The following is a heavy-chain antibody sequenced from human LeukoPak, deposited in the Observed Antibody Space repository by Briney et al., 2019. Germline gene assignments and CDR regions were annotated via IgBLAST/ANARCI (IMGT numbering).Heavy chain of an antibody. Sequence: GGSLRLSCAASGFTFSSYAMSWVRQAPGKGLEWVSYISSSSSTIYYADSVKGRFTISRDNAKNSLYLQMNSLRAEDTAVYYCARDLPIIAVAGTGGLDYWGQGTLVTVSS. CDR2: ISSSSSTI. CDR1: GFTFSSYA. J-gene: IGHJ4*02. CDR3: ARDLPIIAVAGTGGLDY. D-gene: IGHD6-19*01. V-gene: IGHV3-48*01.